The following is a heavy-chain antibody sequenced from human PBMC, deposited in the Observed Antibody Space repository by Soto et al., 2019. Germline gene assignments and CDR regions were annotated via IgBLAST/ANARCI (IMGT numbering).Heavy chain of an antibody. CDR3: ARAGSNFDSLHSNWFDT. D-gene: IGHD3-10*01. CDR1: GGSISSGTYY. V-gene: IGHV4-31*03. CDR2: IYHSGST. J-gene: IGHJ5*02. Sequence: PSETLSLTCTVSGGSISSGTYYWSWIRQHPGKGLEWIAYIYHSGSTYYNPSLKSRVSISVDTSKNQFSLKLTSVTAADTAVYYCARAGSNFDSLHSNWFDTWGQGTLVTVSS.